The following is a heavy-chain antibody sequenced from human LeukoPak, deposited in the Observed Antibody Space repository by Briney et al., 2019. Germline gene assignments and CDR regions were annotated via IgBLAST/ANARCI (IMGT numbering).Heavy chain of an antibody. Sequence: PGGSLSLSCAASGFTFSTYWMSWVRQAPGKGVEWVANIKQDGSDKYFVGSVKGRFTISRDNAKNSLFLQMNSLRAEDTAVYYCARVRCSSNSCFPDYWGQGTLVTVSS. CDR3: ARVRCSSNSCFPDY. V-gene: IGHV3-7*01. D-gene: IGHD2-2*01. CDR1: GFTFSTYW. CDR2: IKQDGSDK. J-gene: IGHJ4*02.